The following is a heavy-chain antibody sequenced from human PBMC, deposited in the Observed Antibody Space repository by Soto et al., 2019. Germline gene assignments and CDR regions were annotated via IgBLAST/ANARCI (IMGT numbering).Heavy chain of an antibody. CDR3: VREDGKVGTNSAFDY. CDR1: GFTFSTYT. V-gene: IGHV3-21*01. Sequence: GGSLRLSCASSGFTFSTYTMNWVRQAPGKGLEWVSSINGRGNYIYYAESVKGRFTISRDNAKNSLYLQMDRLRAEDTALYYCVREDGKVGTNSAFDYWGLGTLVTVSS. CDR2: INGRGNYI. D-gene: IGHD1-26*01. J-gene: IGHJ4*02.